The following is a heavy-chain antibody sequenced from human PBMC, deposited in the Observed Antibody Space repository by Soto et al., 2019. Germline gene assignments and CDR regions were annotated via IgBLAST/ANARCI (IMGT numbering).Heavy chain of an antibody. CDR2: IYYSGRT. J-gene: IGHJ4*02. CDR1: GGSISSSSFH. CDR3: VKGIGNYWALDY. Sequence: SETLSLTCTVSGGSISSSSFHWGWIRQPPGKGLEWIGYIYYSGRTNYNPSLKSRVTISVDTSKNQFSLKLSSVTAADTAVYYCVKGIGNYWALDYWGQGTLVTVSS. D-gene: IGHD1-26*01. V-gene: IGHV4-61*05.